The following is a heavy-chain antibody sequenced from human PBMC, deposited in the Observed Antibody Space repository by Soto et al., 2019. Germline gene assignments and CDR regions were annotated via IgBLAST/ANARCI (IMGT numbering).Heavy chain of an antibody. CDR1: GFAVSSNY. CDR3: ARVVLGGFSFFDY. D-gene: IGHD3-3*02. CDR2: IYSGGST. J-gene: IGHJ4*02. Sequence: GGSLRLSCAASGFAVSSNYMSWVRQAPGKGLEWVSVIYSGGSTYYADSVKGRFTISRDSSKNTLYLQMNSLRAEDTAVYYCARVVLGGFSFFDYWGQGTLVTVSS. V-gene: IGHV3-53*01.